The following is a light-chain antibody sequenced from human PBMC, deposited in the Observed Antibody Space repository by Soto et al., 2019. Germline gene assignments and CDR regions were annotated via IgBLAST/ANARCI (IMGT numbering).Light chain of an antibody. Sequence: IQITQSPSSLSASVGDRVTISCLASQAISTSLNWYQQKPGKAPKLLIYAESSLQTGVPSRFTGSGSAKYLPITISSMHPEDFETYHCIQKYQSHPNFGQGKKVDIK. CDR2: AES. J-gene: IGKJ2*01. V-gene: IGKV1-39*01. CDR3: IQKYQSHPN. CDR1: QAISTS.